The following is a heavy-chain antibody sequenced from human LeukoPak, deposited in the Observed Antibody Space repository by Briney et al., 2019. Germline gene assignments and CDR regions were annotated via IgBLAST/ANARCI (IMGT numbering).Heavy chain of an antibody. CDR2: IKSDGSST. CDR3: AREYSGSLYY. V-gene: IGHV3-74*01. CDR1: GFTFSTYW. D-gene: IGHD6-13*01. J-gene: IGHJ4*02. Sequence: GGSLRLSCAASGFTFSTYWINWVRQAPGKGLVWVSRIKSDGSSTGYADYVKGRFTVSRDNAKNTLYLQMNSLRAEDTAVYYCAREYSGSLYYWGQGTLVSVSS.